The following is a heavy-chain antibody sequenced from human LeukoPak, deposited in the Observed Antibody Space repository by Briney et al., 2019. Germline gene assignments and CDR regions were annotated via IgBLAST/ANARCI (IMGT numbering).Heavy chain of an antibody. D-gene: IGHD4-17*01. CDR1: GGSISSYY. J-gene: IGHJ6*01. V-gene: IGHV4-59*01. CDR2: IYYSGST. Sequence: SETLSLTCTVSGGSISSYYWSWIRQPPGKGLEWIGYIYYSGSTNYNPSLKSRVTISVDTSKNQFSLKLSSVTAVDTAVYYCASTNYGDYYYYGMDVWGQGTTVTVTS. CDR3: ASTNYGDYYYYGMDV.